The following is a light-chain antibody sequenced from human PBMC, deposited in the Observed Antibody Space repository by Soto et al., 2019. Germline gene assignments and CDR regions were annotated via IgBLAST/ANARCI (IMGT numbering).Light chain of an antibody. Sequence: QSALTQPASVSGSPGQSITISCTGTSSDVGGYNYVSWYQQHPGKAPKLMIYEVSNRPSGVSNRFSGSKSGNTASLTISGLQAEDEADYYCSSYTSSSFQGVVFGGGTKLTVL. CDR1: SSDVGGYNY. V-gene: IGLV2-14*01. CDR2: EVS. CDR3: SSYTSSSFQGVV. J-gene: IGLJ2*01.